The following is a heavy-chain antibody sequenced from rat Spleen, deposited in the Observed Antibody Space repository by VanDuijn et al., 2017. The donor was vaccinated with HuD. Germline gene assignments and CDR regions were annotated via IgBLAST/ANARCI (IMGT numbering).Heavy chain of an antibody. V-gene: IGHV5-17*01. Sequence: EVQLVESGGGLVQPGRSLKLSCSASGFTFSDYNMAWVRQAPTKGLEWVATILYDDANTYYRDSVKGRFTISRDNAKSTLYLQMDSLRSEDTATYYCARRMGDWGQGVMVTVSS. J-gene: IGHJ2*01. CDR2: ILYDDANT. CDR1: GFTFSDYN. D-gene: IGHD1-7*01. CDR3: ARRMGD.